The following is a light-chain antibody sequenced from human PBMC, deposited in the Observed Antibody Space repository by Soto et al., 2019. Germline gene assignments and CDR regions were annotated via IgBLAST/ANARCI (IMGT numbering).Light chain of an antibody. CDR1: QSDSSSY. CDR2: DAS. Sequence: EIELTQSPGTQSLSPGERATLSCRASQSDSSSYLAWYQQKPGHAPRLLIYDASSRATGIPDRFSGSGSGTDFTLTISRLQPEDFAVYYCQQYASSPLTFGGGTNVELK. J-gene: IGKJ4*01. CDR3: QQYASSPLT. V-gene: IGKV3-20*01.